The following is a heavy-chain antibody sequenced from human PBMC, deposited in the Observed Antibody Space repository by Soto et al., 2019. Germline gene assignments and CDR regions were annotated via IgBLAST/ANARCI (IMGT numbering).Heavy chain of an antibody. CDR2: ISYDGSNK. J-gene: IGHJ6*02. V-gene: IGHV3-30*18. Sequence: QVQLVESGGGVVQPGRSLRLSCAASGFTFSSYGMHWVRQAPGKGLEWVAVISYDGSNKYYADSVKGRFTISRDNSKNTLYLQMNSLRAEDTAVYYCAKDLWEACVVVVAATGDGYGMDVWGQGTTVTVSS. CDR3: AKDLWEACVVVVAATGDGYGMDV. D-gene: IGHD2-15*01. CDR1: GFTFSSYG.